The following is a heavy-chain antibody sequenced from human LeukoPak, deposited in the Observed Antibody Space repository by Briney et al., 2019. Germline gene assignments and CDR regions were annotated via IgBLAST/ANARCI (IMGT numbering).Heavy chain of an antibody. D-gene: IGHD6-19*01. V-gene: IGHV5-51*01. CDR2: IYPGDSDT. CDR3: AVGSSSGWYYFDY. Sequence: GESLKISCKGSGYRFTSYWIGWVRPMPGKGLEWMGIIYPGDSDTRYSPSLQGQVTISADKSISTAYLQWSSLKASDTAMYYCAVGSSSGWYYFDYWGQGTLVTVSS. J-gene: IGHJ4*02. CDR1: GYRFTSYW.